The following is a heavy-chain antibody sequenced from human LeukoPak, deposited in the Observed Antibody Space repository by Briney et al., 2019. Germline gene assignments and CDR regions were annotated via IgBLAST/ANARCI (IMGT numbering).Heavy chain of an antibody. D-gene: IGHD3-10*01. CDR3: AKDKVGSSGYGSGDY. V-gene: IGHV3-30*18. CDR1: GYTFSDYG. CDR2: ISYSGVVK. Sequence: PGTSLRLSRTASGYTFSDYGMHWVRQAPGKGLEWLSVISYSGVVKFYADSVKGRFTISRDNSKNTLYLQMNSLRAEDTAVYYCAKDKVGSSGYGSGDYWGQGTLVTVSS. J-gene: IGHJ4*02.